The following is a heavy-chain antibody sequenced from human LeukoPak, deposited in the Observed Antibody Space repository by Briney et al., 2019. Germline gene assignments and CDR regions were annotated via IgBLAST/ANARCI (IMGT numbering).Heavy chain of an antibody. D-gene: IGHD1-26*01. CDR3: AREAAVGSFDY. CDR1: GGTFSSYA. J-gene: IGHJ4*02. Sequence: GASVTVSFKASGGTFSSYAISWVRQAPGQGLEWMGGIIPIFGTANYAQKFQGRVTITADESTSTAYMERSSLGSEDTAVYYCAREAAVGSFDYWGQGTLVTVSS. V-gene: IGHV1-69*13. CDR2: IIPIFGTA.